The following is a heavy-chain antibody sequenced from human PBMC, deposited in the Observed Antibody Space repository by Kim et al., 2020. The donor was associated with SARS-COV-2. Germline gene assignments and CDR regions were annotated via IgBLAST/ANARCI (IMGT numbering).Heavy chain of an antibody. Sequence: YPNSMKDHLTLSRDNARASLYLQMNSLRAEDTAVYYCARVLTSGWSYFDYWGQGTLVTVSS. D-gene: IGHD6-19*01. CDR3: ARVLTSGWSYFDY. V-gene: IGHV3-21*01. J-gene: IGHJ4*02.